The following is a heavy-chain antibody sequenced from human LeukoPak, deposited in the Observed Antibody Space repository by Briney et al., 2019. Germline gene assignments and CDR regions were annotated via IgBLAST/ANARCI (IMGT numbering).Heavy chain of an antibody. CDR2: IYYSGST. V-gene: IGHV4-39*01. D-gene: IGHD3-22*01. CDR1: GDSISSSNYY. J-gene: IGHJ4*02. CDR3: ARRYYYDSGGYSYYFDF. Sequence: SETLSLTCTVSGDSISSSNYYWGWIRQPPGKGLEWIGSIYYSGSTYYNPSLKSRVTISVDTSKNQFSLKLTSVTAADTAVYYCARRYYYDSGGYSYYFDFWGQGTLVTVSS.